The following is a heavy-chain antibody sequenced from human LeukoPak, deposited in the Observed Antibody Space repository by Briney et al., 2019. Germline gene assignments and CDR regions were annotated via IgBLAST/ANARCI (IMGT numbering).Heavy chain of an antibody. J-gene: IGHJ4*02. CDR1: GFNFTNAW. Sequence: GESLRLSCAASGFNFTNAWVSWVRRAPGKGLEWLGRIKSKADGGTTLHATSVEDRFAISRDDSINTLYLQMNSLKIGDTAVYYCTDPPTSLWGQGILVTVSS. CDR2: IKSKADGGTT. V-gene: IGHV3-15*01. CDR3: TDPPTSL. D-gene: IGHD1-1*01.